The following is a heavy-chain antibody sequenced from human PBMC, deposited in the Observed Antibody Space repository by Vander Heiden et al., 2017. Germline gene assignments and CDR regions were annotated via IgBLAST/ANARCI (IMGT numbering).Heavy chain of an antibody. J-gene: IGHJ4*02. CDR3: ATPPSIAAAGHDY. CDR1: GGSISSSSYY. Sequence: QLQLQESGPGLVKPSETLSLTCTVSGGSISSSSYYWGWIRQPPGKGLEWIGSIYYSGSTYYNPSLKSRVTISVDTSKNQFSLKLSSVTAADTAVYYCATPPSIAAAGHDYWGQGTLVTVSS. V-gene: IGHV4-39*01. CDR2: IYYSGST. D-gene: IGHD6-13*01.